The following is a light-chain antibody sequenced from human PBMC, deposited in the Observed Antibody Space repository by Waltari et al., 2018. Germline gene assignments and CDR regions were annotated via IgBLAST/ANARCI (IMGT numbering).Light chain of an antibody. CDR1: QSINNW. V-gene: IGKV1-5*03. CDR2: KAS. Sequence: IQMTQFPSTLSASVGDRVTITCRASQSINNWLAWYQHKPGKAPSLLIYKASSLESGVPSRFSGSGFGTQFTLTISSLQPDDVATYYCQQYKTYWSFGQGTKLEIK. J-gene: IGKJ2*01. CDR3: QQYKTYWS.